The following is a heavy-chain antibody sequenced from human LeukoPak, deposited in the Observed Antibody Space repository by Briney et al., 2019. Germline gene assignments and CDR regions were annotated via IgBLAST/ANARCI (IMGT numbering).Heavy chain of an antibody. CDR3: AKDLAYSGSYYAFDY. D-gene: IGHD1-26*01. CDR2: IYSGSSA. V-gene: IGHV3-53*05. J-gene: IGHJ4*02. CDR1: GFTASSNY. Sequence: GGSLRLSCAASGFTASSNYMSWVRQAPGKGLEWVSVIYSGSSADYADSVKGRFTISRDNSKNSLYLQMNSLRTEDTALYYCAKDLAYSGSYYAFDYWGQGTLVTVSS.